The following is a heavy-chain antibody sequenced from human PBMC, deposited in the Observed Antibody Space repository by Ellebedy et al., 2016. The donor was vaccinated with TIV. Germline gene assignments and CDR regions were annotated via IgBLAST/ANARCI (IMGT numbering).Heavy chain of an antibody. D-gene: IGHD2-15*01. V-gene: IGHV4-59*08. CDR1: GGSISSYD. CDR3: ARRNVELLTVEDYYYYMDV. Sequence: SETLSLTCTVSGGSISSYDGSWNRQAPGKGLEWIGYIYYSGSTNYNPSLKSRLTISVDTSKNQFSLRLSSVTAADTAVYYCARRNVELLTVEDYYYYMDVWGKGTTFTVSS. CDR2: IYYSGST. J-gene: IGHJ6*03.